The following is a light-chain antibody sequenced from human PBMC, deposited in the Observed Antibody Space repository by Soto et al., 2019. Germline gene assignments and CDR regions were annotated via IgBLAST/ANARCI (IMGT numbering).Light chain of an antibody. CDR1: QGISNY. CDR2: AAS. Sequence: DIQITQSPSSLSASVGDRVTITCRASQGISNYLAWYQQKPGKVPKLLIYAASTLQSGVPSRFSGSGSGTDFTLTISSLQPEDVATYYCQKYNSDPPITFVQGTRLEIK. CDR3: QKYNSDPPIT. J-gene: IGKJ5*01. V-gene: IGKV1-27*01.